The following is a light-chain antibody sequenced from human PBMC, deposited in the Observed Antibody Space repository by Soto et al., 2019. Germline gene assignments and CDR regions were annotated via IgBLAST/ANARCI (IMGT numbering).Light chain of an antibody. J-gene: IGLJ3*02. CDR3: AAWNDSPYLWV. Sequence: QSVLTQPPSVSGAPGQRVTISCTGSSSNIGAGYDVHWYQQLPGTAPKLLIYGNSNRPSGVPDRFSGSKSGTSASLAITGLQAEDEADYYCAAWNDSPYLWVFGGGTQLTVL. V-gene: IGLV1-40*01. CDR2: GNS. CDR1: SSNIGAGYD.